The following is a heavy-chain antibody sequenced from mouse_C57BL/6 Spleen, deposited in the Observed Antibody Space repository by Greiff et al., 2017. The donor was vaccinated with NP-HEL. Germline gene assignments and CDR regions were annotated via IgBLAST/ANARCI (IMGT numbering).Heavy chain of an antibody. J-gene: IGHJ4*01. CDR2: IDPEDGET. CDR1: GFNIKDYY. V-gene: IGHV14-2*01. CDR3: ARNYGSDYAMDY. D-gene: IGHD1-1*01. Sequence: VQLKESGAELVKPGASVKLSCTASGFNIKDYYMHWVKQRTEQGLEWIGRIDPEDGETKYVPKFQGKATITADTSSNTAYLQLSSLTSEDTAVYYCARNYGSDYAMDYWGQGTSVTVSS.